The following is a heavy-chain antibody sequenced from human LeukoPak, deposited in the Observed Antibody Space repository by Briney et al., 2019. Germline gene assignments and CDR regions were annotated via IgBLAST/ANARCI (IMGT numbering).Heavy chain of an antibody. D-gene: IGHD3-22*01. CDR1: GGSISSYY. J-gene: IGHJ5*02. CDR2: IYYSGST. V-gene: IGHV4-59*12. CDR3: ASMYYYDNWFDP. Sequence: SETLSLTCTVSGGSISSYYWSWIRQPPGKGLEWIGYIYYSGSTNYNPSLKSRVTISVDTSKNQFSLKLSSVTAADTAVYYCASMYYYDNWFDPWGQGTLVTVSS.